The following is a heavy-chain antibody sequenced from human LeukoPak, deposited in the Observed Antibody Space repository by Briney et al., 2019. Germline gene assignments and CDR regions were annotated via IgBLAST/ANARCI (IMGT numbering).Heavy chain of an antibody. D-gene: IGHD2-2*01. V-gene: IGHV1-46*01. CDR2: INPSGGST. CDR3: ARDRAIVVVPADNWFDP. Sequence: ASVKVSCKASGYTFTSYYMRWVRQAPGQGLEWMGIINPSGGSTSYAQKFQGRVTMTRDTSTSTVYMGLSSLRSEDTAVYYCARDRAIVVVPADNWFDPWGQGTLVTVSS. J-gene: IGHJ5*02. CDR1: GYTFTSYY.